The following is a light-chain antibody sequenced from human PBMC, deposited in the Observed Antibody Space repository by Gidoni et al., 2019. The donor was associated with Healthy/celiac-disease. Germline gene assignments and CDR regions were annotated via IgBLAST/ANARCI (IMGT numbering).Light chain of an antibody. CDR2: QDN. CDR1: ELGDKY. CDR3: QTWDSNTVL. J-gene: IGLJ2*01. V-gene: IGLV3-1*01. Sequence: SFDLTQPPSMSVSPGQTASITCSGDELGDKYVCWYQQKPGQSPVLVIYQDNKRPSGIAERFSGSNSGDTATLTISGTQAMDEAHYYCQTWDSNTVLFGGGTKLTVL.